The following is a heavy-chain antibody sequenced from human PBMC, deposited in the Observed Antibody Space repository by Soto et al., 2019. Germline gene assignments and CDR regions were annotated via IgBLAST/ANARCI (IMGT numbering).Heavy chain of an antibody. CDR1: GFTFDNYA. CDR2: ISGSTGST. V-gene: IGHV3-23*01. CDR3: AKDGGRVIITFDY. J-gene: IGHJ4*02. D-gene: IGHD3-22*01. Sequence: EVQLLESGGGLVQPGGSLRLSCAASGFTFDNYAMSWVRQAPGKGLEWVSVISGSTGSTYYADSVKGRFTTSRDNSKNTLYLQMSSLRAEDTAVYYCAKDGGRVIITFDYWGQGTLVTVSS.